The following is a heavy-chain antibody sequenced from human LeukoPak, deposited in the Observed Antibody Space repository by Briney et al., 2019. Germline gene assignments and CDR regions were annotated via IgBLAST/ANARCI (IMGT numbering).Heavy chain of an antibody. CDR2: INHSGST. CDR1: GGSFSGYY. Sequence: PSETLSLTCAVYGGSFSGYYWSWIRQPPGKGLEWIGEINHSGSTNYNPSLKSRVTISVDTSKNQFSLKLSSVTAADTAVYYCARGYSRGFNYYYYYMDVWGKGTTVTVSS. V-gene: IGHV4-34*01. D-gene: IGHD6-13*01. J-gene: IGHJ6*03. CDR3: ARGYSRGFNYYYYYMDV.